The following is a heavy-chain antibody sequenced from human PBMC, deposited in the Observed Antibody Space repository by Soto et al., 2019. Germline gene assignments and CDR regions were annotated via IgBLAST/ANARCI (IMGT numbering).Heavy chain of an antibody. CDR1: GGSITGYH. Sequence: QVQLQESGPGRVKPSETLSLTCTVSGGSITGYHWSWIRQPPGKGLEWIGYTHGSGITNYNPSLQSRVTISVDTSKNHFSLKLSSVTSSDTAVYYCASYIEGGGGRGYWGQGHLLTVSS. V-gene: IGHV4-59*01. CDR3: ASYIEGGGGRGY. D-gene: IGHD1-26*01. CDR2: THGSGIT. J-gene: IGHJ4*02.